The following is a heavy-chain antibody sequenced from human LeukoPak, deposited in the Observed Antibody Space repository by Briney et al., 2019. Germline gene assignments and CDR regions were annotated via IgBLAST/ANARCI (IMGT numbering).Heavy chain of an antibody. J-gene: IGHJ4*02. CDR2: INHSGST. CDR3: ARPEDSSGYYAFDY. D-gene: IGHD3-22*01. V-gene: IGHV4-34*01. CDR1: GGSFSGYY. Sequence: SETLSLTCAVYGGSFSGYYWSWIRQPPGKGLEWIGEINHSGSTNYNPSLKSRVTISVDTSKNQFSLKLSSVTAADTAVYYCARPEDSSGYYAFDYWGQGTLVTVSS.